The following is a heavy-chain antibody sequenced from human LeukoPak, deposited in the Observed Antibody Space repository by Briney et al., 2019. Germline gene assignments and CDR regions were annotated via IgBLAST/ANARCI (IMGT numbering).Heavy chain of an antibody. CDR3: ATLGYHLDS. CDR1: GFAFSGYE. Sequence: PGGSLRLSCAASGFAFSGYEMNWVRQAPGKGLVWVAYIAGGDTRTYYADSVKGRFTISRDNAKNSLYLQMNSLRAEDTGLYYCATLGYHLDSWGQGTLVTVSS. CDR2: IAGGDTRT. J-gene: IGHJ4*02. V-gene: IGHV3-48*03. D-gene: IGHD3-22*01.